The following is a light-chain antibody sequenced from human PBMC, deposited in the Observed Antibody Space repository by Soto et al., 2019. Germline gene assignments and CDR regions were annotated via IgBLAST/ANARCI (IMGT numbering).Light chain of an antibody. CDR2: SDD. J-gene: IGLJ3*02. V-gene: IGLV1-44*01. Sequence: QAVVTQPPSLSGTPGQRVTISCSGSNSNIGRYSVNWYQHFPGTAPKILIYSDDERPSGVPDRFSGSKSGTSACLAISGLQSEYEAEYYCSAWDDNLNGPLFGGGTKLTVL. CDR3: SAWDDNLNGPL. CDR1: NSNIGRYS.